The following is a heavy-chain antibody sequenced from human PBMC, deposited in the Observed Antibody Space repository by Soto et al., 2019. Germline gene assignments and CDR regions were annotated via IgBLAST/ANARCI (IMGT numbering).Heavy chain of an antibody. CDR2: INPSGGST. CDR1: GYTFTSYY. J-gene: IGHJ3*02. V-gene: IGHV1-46*03. D-gene: IGHD3-9*01. CDR3: ARVRDISTGPDAFDI. Sequence: ASVKVSCKASGYTFTSYYMHWLRQAPGQGLEWMGIINPSGGSTSYAQKFQGRVTMTRDTSTSTVYMELSSLRSEDTAVYYCARVRDISTGPDAFDIWGQGTMVTVSS.